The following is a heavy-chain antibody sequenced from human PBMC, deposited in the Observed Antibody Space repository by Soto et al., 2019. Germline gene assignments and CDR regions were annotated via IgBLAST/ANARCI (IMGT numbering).Heavy chain of an antibody. V-gene: IGHV4-31*03. CDR3: ARERDDSSDWNAFDI. CDR1: GGSISSGGYY. D-gene: IGHD3-22*01. CDR2: IYYSGST. Sequence: QVQLQESGPGLVKPSQTLSLTCTVSGGSISSGGYYWSWIRQHPGKGLEWIGYIYYSGSTYYNPSLKSRVTISVDTSKNQFSLKLSSATAADTAVYYCARERDDSSDWNAFDIWGQGTMVTVSS. J-gene: IGHJ3*02.